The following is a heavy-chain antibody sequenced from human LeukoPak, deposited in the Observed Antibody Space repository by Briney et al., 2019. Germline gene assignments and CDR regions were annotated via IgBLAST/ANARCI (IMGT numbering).Heavy chain of an antibody. CDR3: AKQPANWGRAFDI. J-gene: IGHJ3*02. D-gene: IGHD7-27*01. CDR1: GFTFSNYA. CDR2: ISGSGGTT. V-gene: IGHV3-23*01. Sequence: GGSLRLSCATSGFTFSNYAMTWVRQAPGKGLECVSAISGSGGTTYYADSVKGRFSFSRDNSKNTLYLQMNSLRAEDTAVYFCAKQPANWGRAFDIWGQGTMLTVSP.